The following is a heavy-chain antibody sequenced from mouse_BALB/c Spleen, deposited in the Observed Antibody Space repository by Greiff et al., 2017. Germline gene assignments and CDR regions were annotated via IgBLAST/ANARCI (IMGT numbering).Heavy chain of an antibody. D-gene: IGHD1-1*01. CDR1: GYAFSSYW. Sequence: VQVVESGAELVRPGSSVKISCKASGYAFSSYWMNWVKQRPGQGLEWIGQIYPGDGDTNYNGKFKGKATLTADKSSSTAYMQLSSLTSEDSAVYFCARGGNYYGSSPWFAYWGQGTLVTVSA. CDR2: IYPGDGDT. J-gene: IGHJ3*01. V-gene: IGHV1-80*01. CDR3: ARGGNYYGSSPWFAY.